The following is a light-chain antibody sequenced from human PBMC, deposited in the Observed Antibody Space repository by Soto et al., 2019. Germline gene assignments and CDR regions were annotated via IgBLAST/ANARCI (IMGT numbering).Light chain of an antibody. V-gene: IGLV2-14*01. Sequence: QSALTQPASVSGSPGQSITISCSGTRRDIGSYNYVAWYQQFPGKTPKILIYGVSNRPSGVSSRFSGSKSGNTASLTSSGLQAEDEADYYCISYTGSSTSYVFGSGTKLTVL. CDR3: ISYTGSSTSYV. CDR1: RRDIGSYNY. CDR2: GVS. J-gene: IGLJ1*01.